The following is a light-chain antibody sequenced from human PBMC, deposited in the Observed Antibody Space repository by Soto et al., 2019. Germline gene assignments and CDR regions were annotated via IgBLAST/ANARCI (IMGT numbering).Light chain of an antibody. V-gene: IGKV3-15*01. CDR2: GAS. J-gene: IGKJ4*01. CDR1: QSISSK. CDR3: QQYNDWPLT. Sequence: EIVMTQSPATLSVSPGEGATLSCRASQSISSKLAWYPQKPGQAPKLLIYGASTRATGFPARFSGSGSGTEFTLTISSLQSEDFAVYYCQQYNDWPLTFGGGNKVEIK.